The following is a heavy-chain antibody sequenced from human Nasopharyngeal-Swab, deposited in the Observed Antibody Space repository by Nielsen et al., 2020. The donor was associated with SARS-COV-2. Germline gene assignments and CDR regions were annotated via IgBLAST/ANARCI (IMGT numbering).Heavy chain of an antibody. CDR1: GYTFTSDG. CDR3: ARDNDSYGYDY. CDR2: ISGYNGFT. D-gene: IGHD5-18*01. V-gene: IGHV1-18*01. Sequence: ASVKVSCKASGYTFTSDGISWVRQAPGQGLEWMGWISGYNGFTNYAQKLQGRVTMTTDTSTSTAYMELRSLRSDDTAVYYCARDNDSYGYDYWGQGTLVTVSS. J-gene: IGHJ4*02.